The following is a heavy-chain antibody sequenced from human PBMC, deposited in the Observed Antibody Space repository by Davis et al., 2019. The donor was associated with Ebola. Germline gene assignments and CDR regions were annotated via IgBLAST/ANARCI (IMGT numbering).Heavy chain of an antibody. Sequence: GESLKISCKNSGYGFTNYWIGWVRQMPGRGLEWMGIIYPGDSDTKYSPSFQGQVTISADKSISTAYLQWSSLKASDTAINYCARHSFLIGYSYGYIGYWGQGTLVTVSS. CDR1: GYGFTNYW. D-gene: IGHD5-18*01. CDR3: ARHSFLIGYSYGYIGY. J-gene: IGHJ4*02. CDR2: IYPGDSDT. V-gene: IGHV5-51*01.